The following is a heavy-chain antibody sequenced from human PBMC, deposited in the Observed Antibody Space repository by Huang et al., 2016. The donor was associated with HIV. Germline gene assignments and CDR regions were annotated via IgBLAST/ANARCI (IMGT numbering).Heavy chain of an antibody. J-gene: IGHJ3*01. CDR2: MNPKSGNV. V-gene: IGHV1-8*01. CDR3: ARGFGINYNHEAFDV. Sequence: QIQLAQSGAEVKTPGASVKVSCKASVYTFTNYDINWVRQASGQGLEWMGWMNPKSGNVGYTKKFQGRVAILRNSSINTSYLEVTSLTSEDTAVYYCARGFGINYNHEAFDVWGQGTMVTVSS. D-gene: IGHD3-10*01. CDR1: VYTFTNYD.